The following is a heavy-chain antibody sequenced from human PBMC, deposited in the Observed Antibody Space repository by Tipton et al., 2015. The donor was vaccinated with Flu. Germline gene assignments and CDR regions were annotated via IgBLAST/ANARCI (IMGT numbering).Heavy chain of an antibody. J-gene: IGHJ4*02. CDR1: SGSIRSTNYF. Sequence: TLSLTCTVSSGSIRSTNYFCAWIRQPPGKRLELIGCIYPSGTTYYNPSLKSRVTISVDTSGSQFSLKLRSVTAADTAVYYCARLSYYDVDLKNFYFDYWGQGALVTVSS. CDR2: IYPSGTT. V-gene: IGHV4-39*01. D-gene: IGHD3-10*02. CDR3: ARLSYYDVDLKNFYFDY.